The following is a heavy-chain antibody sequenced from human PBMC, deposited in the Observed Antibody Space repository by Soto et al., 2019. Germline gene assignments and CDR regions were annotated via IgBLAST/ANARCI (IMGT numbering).Heavy chain of an antibody. CDR2: IDPTDSYT. CDR3: ARLAPIYHDISGLDN. Sequence: GESLKISCQASGYSFTTYWISWVRQMPGKGLECMGRIDPTDSYTDYGPSFEGHVTMSVDRSINTAYLEWSSLKASDSAMYYCARLAPIYHDISGLDNWGQGTLVTVSS. D-gene: IGHD3-22*01. J-gene: IGHJ4*02. V-gene: IGHV5-10-1*01. CDR1: GYSFTTYW.